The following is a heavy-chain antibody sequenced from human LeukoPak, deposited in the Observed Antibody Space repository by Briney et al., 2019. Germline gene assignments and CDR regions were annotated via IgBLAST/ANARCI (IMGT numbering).Heavy chain of an antibody. CDR3: AKRAYYYDSSGYPQQYFDY. D-gene: IGHD3-22*01. CDR2: ISGSGGST. J-gene: IGHJ4*02. Sequence: PGGSLRLSCAASGFTFSSYGMNWVRQAPGKGLEWVSAISGSGGSTYYADSVKGRFTISRDNSKNTLYLQMNSLRAEDTAVYYCAKRAYYYDSSGYPQQYFDYWGQGTLVTVSS. V-gene: IGHV3-23*01. CDR1: GFTFSSYG.